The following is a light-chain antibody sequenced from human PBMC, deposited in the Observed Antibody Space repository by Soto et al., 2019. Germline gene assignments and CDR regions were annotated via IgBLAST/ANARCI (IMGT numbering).Light chain of an antibody. V-gene: IGLV1-44*01. CDR1: SSNIVSYA. CDR3: ASWDDSLNGPV. CDR2: SDN. J-gene: IGLJ3*02. Sequence: QSVLTQPTSASGTPGQRVTMSCSGSSSNIVSYAVSWYQHLPGTAPKLLIYSDNQRPSGVPDRFSGSKSGTSASLAISGLQSEDEADYYCASWDDSLNGPVFGGGTKLTVL.